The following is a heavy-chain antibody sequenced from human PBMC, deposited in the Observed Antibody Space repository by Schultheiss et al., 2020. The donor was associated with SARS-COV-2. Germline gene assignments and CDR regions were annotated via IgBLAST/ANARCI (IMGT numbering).Heavy chain of an antibody. J-gene: IGHJ5*02. V-gene: IGHV4-59*08. CDR1: GGSISSYY. D-gene: IGHD3-10*01. CDR3: ARHPGIGWFDP. Sequence: SQTLSLTCTVSGGSISSYYWSWIRQPPGKGLEWIGYIYYSGSTNYNPSLKSRVTISVDTSKNQFSLKLSSVTAADTAVYYCARHPGIGWFDPWGQGTLVTVSS. CDR2: IYYSGST.